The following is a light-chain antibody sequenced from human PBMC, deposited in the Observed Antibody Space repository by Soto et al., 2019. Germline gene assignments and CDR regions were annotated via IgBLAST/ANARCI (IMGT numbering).Light chain of an antibody. Sequence: EIVLPQSPPTLSVSPGERATLSCRVIQSVSCNLVLYQQRPGQAPRLLSYGASTRDTGIPARFSGSGSGTEFTLTISSLQSEDFAVYYCQEYNNWPPYTFGQGTKVDIK. CDR1: QSVSCN. V-gene: IGKV3-15*01. CDR3: QEYNNWPPYT. J-gene: IGKJ1*01. CDR2: GAS.